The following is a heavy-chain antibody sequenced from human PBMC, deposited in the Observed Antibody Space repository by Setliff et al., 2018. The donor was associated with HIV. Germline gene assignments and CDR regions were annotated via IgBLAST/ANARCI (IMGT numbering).Heavy chain of an antibody. J-gene: IGHJ3*02. D-gene: IGHD3-9*01. V-gene: IGHV4-4*08. CDR1: GGSINTY. CDR2: IYTSGST. Sequence: PSETLSLTCTVSGGSINTYWSWIRQPPGKGLEWIGHIYTSGSTNYDPSLKSRVTTSVDTSKNHFSLRLSSVTAADTAVYYCARRERYYDILTGRVSDGFDIWGQGTMVTVSS. CDR3: ARRERYYDILTGRVSDGFDI.